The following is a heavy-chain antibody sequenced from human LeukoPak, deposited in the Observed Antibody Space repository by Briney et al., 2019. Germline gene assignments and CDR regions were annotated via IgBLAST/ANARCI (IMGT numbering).Heavy chain of an antibody. Sequence: ASVKVSCKASGYTFTGYYMHWVRQAPGQGLEWMGRINPNSGGTNYAQKFQGRVTMTRDTSISTAYMELSRLRSDDTAVYYCVAYYYDSSGYLPDYWGQGTLVTVSS. J-gene: IGHJ4*02. V-gene: IGHV1-2*06. CDR3: VAYYYDSSGYLPDY. CDR2: INPNSGGT. CDR1: GYTFTGYY. D-gene: IGHD3-22*01.